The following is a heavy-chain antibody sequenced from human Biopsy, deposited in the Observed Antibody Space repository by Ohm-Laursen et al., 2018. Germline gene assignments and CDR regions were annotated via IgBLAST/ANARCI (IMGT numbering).Heavy chain of an antibody. Sequence: SLRISCAASGFGVNTYGMHWVRQGPGKGLEWVSVISSDGTKELYADSVKGRFTISRDNSRNTLYLQMNSLRAEDTAVYFCTNHYCGGITCLMNFWGQGTLVTVSS. CDR1: GFGVNTYG. CDR2: ISSDGTKE. CDR3: TNHYCGGITCLMNF. D-gene: IGHD2-21*01. V-gene: IGHV3-30*18. J-gene: IGHJ4*02.